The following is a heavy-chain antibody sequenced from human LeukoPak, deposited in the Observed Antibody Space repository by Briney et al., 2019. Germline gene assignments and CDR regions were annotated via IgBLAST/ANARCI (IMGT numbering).Heavy chain of an antibody. CDR3: ARVAIKHCSSTSCSRSSSYYIDY. CDR1: GGSISSYY. Sequence: SETLSLTCTVSGGSISSYYWSWIRQPAGKGLEWIGRIYTSGSTNYNPSLKSRVTMPVDTSKNQFSLKLSSVTAADTAVYYCARVAIKHCSSTSCSRSSSYYIDYWGQGTLVTVSS. J-gene: IGHJ4*02. V-gene: IGHV4-4*07. CDR2: IYTSGST. D-gene: IGHD2-2*01.